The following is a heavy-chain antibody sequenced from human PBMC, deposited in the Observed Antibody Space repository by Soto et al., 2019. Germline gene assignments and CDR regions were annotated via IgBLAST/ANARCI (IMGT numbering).Heavy chain of an antibody. J-gene: IGHJ6*02. Sequence: EVPLVESGGGLVQPGGSLRLSCAASGFSFNRHWMTWVRQAPGKGLQWVASIKRDGSEKYYVDSVKGRFTISRDNVKNSLSLQMNSLRAEDTAVYFCARDPYYYDSHYYYGVDVWGQGTTVTVSS. CDR3: ARDPYYYDSHYYYGVDV. CDR2: IKRDGSEK. CDR1: GFSFNRHW. D-gene: IGHD3-22*01. V-gene: IGHV3-7*01.